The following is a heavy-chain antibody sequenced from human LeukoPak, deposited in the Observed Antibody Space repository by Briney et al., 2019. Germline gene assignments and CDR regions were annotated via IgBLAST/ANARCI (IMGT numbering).Heavy chain of an antibody. D-gene: IGHD6-6*01. J-gene: IGHJ6*03. V-gene: IGHV1-2*02. Sequence: ASVKVSCKASGYTFTGYYMHWVRQAPGQGLEWMGWINPDSGGTNYAQKFQGRVTMTRDTSINTAYMELSRLRSDDTAVYYCAGGEYSSSSYYYYYMDVWGKGTTVTVSS. CDR2: INPDSGGT. CDR1: GYTFTGYY. CDR3: AGGEYSSSSYYYYYMDV.